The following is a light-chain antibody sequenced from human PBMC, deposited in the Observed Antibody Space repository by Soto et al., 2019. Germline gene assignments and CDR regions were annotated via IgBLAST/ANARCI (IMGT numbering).Light chain of an antibody. CDR3: QQYSIWRT. CDR2: GAS. J-gene: IGKJ1*01. V-gene: IGKV3-15*01. CDR1: QSVTSP. Sequence: EIVLTQSPGTLSLSPGERATLSCRASQSVTSPFLAWYQQKPGQPPRLLIYGASTRATGIPARFSGSGSGTEFTLTISGLQSEDFAVYYCQQYSIWRTFGQGTKVEIK.